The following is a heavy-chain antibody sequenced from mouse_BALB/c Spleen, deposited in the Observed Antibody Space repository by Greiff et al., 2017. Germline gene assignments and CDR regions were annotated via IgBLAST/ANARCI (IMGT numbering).Heavy chain of an antibody. CDR2: ISSGGSYT. D-gene: IGHD1-1*01. Sequence: EVKLMESGGGLVKPGGSLKLSCAASGFTFSSYTMSWVRQTPEKRLEWVATISSGGSYTYYPDSVKGRFTISRDNAKNTLYLQMSSLRSEDTAMYYCAREYYGSRGEYYFDYWGQGTTLTVSS. CDR3: AREYYGSRGEYYFDY. J-gene: IGHJ2*01. V-gene: IGHV5-6-4*01. CDR1: GFTFSSYT.